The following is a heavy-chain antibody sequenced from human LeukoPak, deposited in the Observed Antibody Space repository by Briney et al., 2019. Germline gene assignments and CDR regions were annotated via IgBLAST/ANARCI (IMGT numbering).Heavy chain of an antibody. CDR1: GFTFSSYA. Sequence: GGSLRLSCAASGFTFSSYAMSWVRQAPGKGLEWVSAISGSGGSTYYADSVKGRFTISRDNSKNTLYLQMNSLRAEDTAVYYCAKVYYVFWSGYLDYWGQGTLVTVSS. CDR2: ISGSGGST. V-gene: IGHV3-23*01. CDR3: AKVYYVFWSGYLDY. J-gene: IGHJ4*02. D-gene: IGHD3-3*01.